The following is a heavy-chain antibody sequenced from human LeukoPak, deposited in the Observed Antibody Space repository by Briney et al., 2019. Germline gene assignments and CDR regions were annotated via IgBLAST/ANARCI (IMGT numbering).Heavy chain of an antibody. CDR1: GYTFTGYG. V-gene: IGHV1-18*01. J-gene: IGHJ6*03. CDR2: ISAYNGNT. CDR3: ATDLHNWNDGYYYYMDV. Sequence: ASVKVSCKASGYTFTGYGISWVRQAPGQGLEWMGWISAYNGNTNYAQKLQGRVTMTTDTSTSTAYMELSSLRSEDTAVYYCATDLHNWNDGYYYYMDVWGKGTTVTISS. D-gene: IGHD1-1*01.